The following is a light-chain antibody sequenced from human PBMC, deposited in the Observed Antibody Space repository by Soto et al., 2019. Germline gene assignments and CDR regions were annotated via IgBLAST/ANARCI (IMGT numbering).Light chain of an antibody. V-gene: IGKV1-5*01. J-gene: IGKJ1*01. CDR3: QRYNSNSRT. CDR1: ETVNHW. CDR2: AAS. Sequence: DIPMTQSPSTLSASVGDRVTLTCRASETVNHWVAWYQQKPGRAPKFLIYAASILESGVPSRFSGSGSGTELALTISSHQPDDFGTYYCQRYNSNSRTFGQGIKVDIK.